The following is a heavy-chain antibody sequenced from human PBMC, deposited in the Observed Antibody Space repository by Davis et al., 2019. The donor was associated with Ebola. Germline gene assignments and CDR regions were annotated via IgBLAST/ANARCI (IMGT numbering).Heavy chain of an antibody. CDR3: ARSGDETDLGYCSSTSCYSVGH. D-gene: IGHD2-2*02. J-gene: IGHJ4*02. Sequence: PGGSLRLSCAASGFTFSSYAMSWVRQAPGKGLEWVSAISGSGGSTYYADSVKGRFTISRDNAKNSLYLQMNSLRAEDTAVYYCARSGDETDLGYCSSTSCYSVGHWGQGTLVTVSS. CDR2: ISGSGGST. V-gene: IGHV3-23*01. CDR1: GFTFSSYA.